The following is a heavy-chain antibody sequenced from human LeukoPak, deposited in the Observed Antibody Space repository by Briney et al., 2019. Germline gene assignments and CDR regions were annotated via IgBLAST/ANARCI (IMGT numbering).Heavy chain of an antibody. V-gene: IGHV1-46*01. D-gene: IGHD2-21*02. CDR2: INPSAGST. CDR1: GYTFTSYY. CDR3: ASRVTANSVFDY. Sequence: ASVKVSCKASGYTFTSYYIHWVRQAPGQGLEWMGIINPSAGSTTFAQDFQGRVTMTRDMSTSTVYMELCSLRSEDTAIYYCASRVTANSVFDYWGQGTLVTVSS. J-gene: IGHJ4*02.